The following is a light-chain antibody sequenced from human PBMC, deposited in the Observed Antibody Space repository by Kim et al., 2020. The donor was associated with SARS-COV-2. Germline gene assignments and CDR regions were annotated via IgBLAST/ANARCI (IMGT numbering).Light chain of an antibody. CDR2: KAS. V-gene: IGKV1-5*03. CDR1: QSISTW. Sequence: DIQMTQSPSTLSASVGDRVTITCRASQSISTWLAWYQQKPGKAPKLLIYKASGLEYGVPSRFSGSGSGTEFTLTISSLQPDDFATYYCQQYNSYSYTFGQGTKLEIK. J-gene: IGKJ2*01. CDR3: QQYNSYSYT.